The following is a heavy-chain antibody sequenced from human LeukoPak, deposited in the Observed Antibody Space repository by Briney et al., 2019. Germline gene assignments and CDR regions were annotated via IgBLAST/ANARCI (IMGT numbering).Heavy chain of an antibody. D-gene: IGHD6-13*01. CDR1: GFTFSDYY. J-gene: IGHJ4*02. CDR3: AKRAAAADFDY. V-gene: IGHV3-11*01. CDR2: ISSGGSTI. Sequence: GGSLRLSCAASGFTFSDYYMTWIRQAPGKGLEWVSYISSGGSTIYHADSVKGRFTISRDNAKNSLYLQMNSLRAEDTAVYYCAKRAAAADFDYWGQGTLVTVSS.